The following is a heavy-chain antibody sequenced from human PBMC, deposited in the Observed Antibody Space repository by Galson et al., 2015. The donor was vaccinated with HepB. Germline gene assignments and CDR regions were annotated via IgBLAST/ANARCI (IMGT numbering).Heavy chain of an antibody. D-gene: IGHD6-19*01. J-gene: IGHJ4*02. V-gene: IGHV3-30-3*01. Sequence: SLRLSCAASGFTFSSYAMHWVRQAPGKGLEWVAVISYDGSNKYYADSVKGRFTISRDNSKNTLYLQMNSLRAEDTAVYYCARDRTVRAVAPEPIDYWGQGTLVTVSS. CDR2: ISYDGSNK. CDR3: ARDRTVRAVAPEPIDY. CDR1: GFTFSSYA.